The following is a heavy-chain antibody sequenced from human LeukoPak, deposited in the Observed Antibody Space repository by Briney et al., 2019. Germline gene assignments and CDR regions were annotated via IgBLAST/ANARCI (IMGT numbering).Heavy chain of an antibody. CDR2: IYYRGST. CDR3: ARQSYYDSSGYYPLFY. V-gene: IGHV4-39*01. CDR1: GGSISSSSYY. D-gene: IGHD3-22*01. J-gene: IGHJ4*02. Sequence: SETLSLTCTVSGGSISSSSYYWGWIRQPPGKGLEWIGSIYYRGSTYYNPSLKSRVTISVDTSKNQFSLKLSSVTAADTAVYYCARQSYYDSSGYYPLFYWGQGTLVTVSS.